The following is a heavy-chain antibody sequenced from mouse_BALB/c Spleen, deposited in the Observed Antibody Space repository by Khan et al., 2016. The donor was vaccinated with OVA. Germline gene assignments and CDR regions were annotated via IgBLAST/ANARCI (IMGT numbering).Heavy chain of an antibody. CDR1: GYTFTNYW. J-gene: IGHJ3*01. V-gene: IGHV1-69*02. D-gene: IGHD2-3*01. Sequence: QVQLKESGTELVRPGASVKLSYKASGYTFTNYWINWVKQRPGQGLEWIGDIYPSDSYNNYNQKFKDMATLTVDKSSSTAYMKLSRPASEDSAVYYCTREGGDGSSFAYWGQGTLVTVSA. CDR3: TREGGDGSSFAY. CDR2: IYPSDSYN.